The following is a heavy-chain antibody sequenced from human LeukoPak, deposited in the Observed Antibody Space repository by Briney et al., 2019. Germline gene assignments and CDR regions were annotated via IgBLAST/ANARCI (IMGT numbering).Heavy chain of an antibody. CDR2: INPSGGST. CDR3: ARDRPPNYFDD. Sequence: ASVTVSCKASGYTFTIYYIHWVRQAPGQGLEWMGIINPSGGSTSYAQKFQGRVTMTRDTSTSTVYMELSSLRSEDTAVYYRARDRPPNYFDDWGQGTLVTVSS. J-gene: IGHJ4*02. V-gene: IGHV1-46*01. CDR1: GYTFTIYY.